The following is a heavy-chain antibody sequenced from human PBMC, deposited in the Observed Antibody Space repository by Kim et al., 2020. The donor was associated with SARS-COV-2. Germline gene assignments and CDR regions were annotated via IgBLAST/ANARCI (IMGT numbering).Heavy chain of an antibody. V-gene: IGHV4-34*01. CDR3: ASLYCSSTSCYWGYFDY. J-gene: IGHJ4*02. CDR1: GGSFSGYY. D-gene: IGHD2-2*01. Sequence: SETLSLTCAVYGGSFSGYYWSWIRQPPGKGLEWIGEINHSGSTNYNPSLKSRVTISVDTSKNQFSLKLSSVTAADTAVYYCASLYCSSTSCYWGYFDYWGQGTLVTVSS. CDR2: INHSGST.